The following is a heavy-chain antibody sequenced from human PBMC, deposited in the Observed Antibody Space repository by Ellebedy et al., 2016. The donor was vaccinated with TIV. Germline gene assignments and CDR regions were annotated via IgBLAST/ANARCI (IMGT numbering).Heavy chain of an antibody. CDR3: ARDQSGDLDY. CDR1: GFTFSSYW. D-gene: IGHD7-27*01. CDR2: IVQDGSVQ. V-gene: IGHV3-7*03. J-gene: IGHJ4*02. Sequence: GESLKISCAASGFTFSSYWMSWVRQAPGKGLGWVAIIVQDGSVQYYLDSVKGRFTISRDNAKNSLYLQMSSLRAEDTAVYYCARDQSGDLDYWGQGTLVTVSS.